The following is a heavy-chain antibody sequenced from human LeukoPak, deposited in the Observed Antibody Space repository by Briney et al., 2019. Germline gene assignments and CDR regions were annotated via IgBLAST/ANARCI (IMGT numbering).Heavy chain of an antibody. CDR1: GFTFSSYA. CDR2: ISYDGSNK. Sequence: GGSLRLSCAASGFTFSSYAMHWVRQAPGKGLEWVAVISYDGSNKYYADSVKGRFTISRDNSKNTLYLQMNSLRAEDTAVYYCAGDLGYCSGGSCYGIDYWGQGTLVTVSS. J-gene: IGHJ4*02. V-gene: IGHV3-30*04. D-gene: IGHD2-15*01. CDR3: AGDLGYCSGGSCYGIDY.